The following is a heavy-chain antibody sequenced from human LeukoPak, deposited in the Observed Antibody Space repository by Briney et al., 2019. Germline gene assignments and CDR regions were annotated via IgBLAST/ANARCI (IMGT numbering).Heavy chain of an antibody. Sequence: GSSVKVSCKASGGTFSSYAISWVRQAPGQGLEWMGGFIPIFGTANYAQKFQGRVTITTDESTSTAYMELSSLRSEDTAVYYCASEGLPTHGAFDIWGQGTMVTVSS. J-gene: IGHJ3*02. V-gene: IGHV1-69*05. CDR3: ASEGLPTHGAFDI. D-gene: IGHD5-18*01. CDR2: FIPIFGTA. CDR1: GGTFSSYA.